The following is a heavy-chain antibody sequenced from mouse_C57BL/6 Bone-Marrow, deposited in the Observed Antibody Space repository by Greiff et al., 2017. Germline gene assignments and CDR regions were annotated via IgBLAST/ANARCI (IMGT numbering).Heavy chain of an antibody. CDR1: GYSFTGYY. CDR3: ARIDY. Sequence: VQLKESGPELVKPGASVKISCKASGYSFTGYYMNWVKQSPEKSLEWIGEINPSTGGTTYNQKFKAKATLTVDKSSSTAYMQLKSLTSEDSAVYYCARIDYWGQGTTLTVSS. CDR2: INPSTGGT. J-gene: IGHJ2*01. V-gene: IGHV1-42*01.